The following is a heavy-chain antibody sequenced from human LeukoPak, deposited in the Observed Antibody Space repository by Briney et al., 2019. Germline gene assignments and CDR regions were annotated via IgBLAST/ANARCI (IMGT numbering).Heavy chain of an antibody. V-gene: IGHV3-11*01. Sequence: GGSLRVSCAASGFTFSDYYMSWIRQARGKGLEWVSYISSSGSTIYYADSVKGRFTISRDNAKNSLYLQMNSLRAEDTAVYYCARGGVVGATDEGNDYWGQGTLVTVSS. CDR2: ISSSGSTI. CDR3: ARGGVVGATDEGNDY. CDR1: GFTFSDYY. J-gene: IGHJ4*02. D-gene: IGHD1-26*01.